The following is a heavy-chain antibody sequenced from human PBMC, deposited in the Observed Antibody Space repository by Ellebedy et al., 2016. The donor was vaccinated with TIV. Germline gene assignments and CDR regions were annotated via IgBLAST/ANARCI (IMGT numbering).Heavy chain of an antibody. V-gene: IGHV4-38-2*02. CDR3: ARDLKPYQLPLHWFDP. CDR2: IYHSGST. D-gene: IGHD2-2*01. J-gene: IGHJ5*02. Sequence: SETLSLXXTVSGYSISSGYYWGWIRQPPGKGLEWIGTIYHSGSTYYNAPLKSRVTISVDTSKNQFSLKLSSVTAADTAVYYCARDLKPYQLPLHWFDPWGQGTLVTVSS. CDR1: GYSISSGYY.